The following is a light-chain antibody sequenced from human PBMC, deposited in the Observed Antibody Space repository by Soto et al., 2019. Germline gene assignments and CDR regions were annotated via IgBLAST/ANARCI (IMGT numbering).Light chain of an antibody. Sequence: IQMTQSPSSLSASVGDRVTITCRASQIISSYLNWYQQKPGKAPKLLIYAASNLQSGVPPRFSGSGSGTDFTLAISSLQPEDSATYYCLQDINYPWTFGQGTKVDI. J-gene: IGKJ1*01. V-gene: IGKV1-6*01. CDR3: LQDINYPWT. CDR1: QIISSY. CDR2: AAS.